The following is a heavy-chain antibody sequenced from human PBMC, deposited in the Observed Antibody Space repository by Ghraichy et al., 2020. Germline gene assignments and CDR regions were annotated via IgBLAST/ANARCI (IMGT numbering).Heavy chain of an antibody. D-gene: IGHD4-17*01. Sequence: GESLNISCAASGFTFSRYGMHWVRQAPGKGLEWVAVISHDGSNKNYADSVKGRFTISRDNSKNTLYLQMNSLRPEDTAVYYCAKGGDYVDDYFSHAEYFNQWGQGTLVTVSS. CDR3: AKGGDYVDDYFSHAEYFNQ. CDR1: GFTFSRYG. CDR2: ISHDGSNK. J-gene: IGHJ1*01. V-gene: IGHV3-30*18.